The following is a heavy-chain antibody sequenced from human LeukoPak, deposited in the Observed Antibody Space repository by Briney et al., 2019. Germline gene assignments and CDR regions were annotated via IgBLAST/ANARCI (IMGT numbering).Heavy chain of an antibody. Sequence: GRSLRLSCAASGFTFSSYGMHWVRQAPGKGLEWVAVIWDDGSNKYYADSVKGRFNISRDNSKNTLYLQMNSLRAEDTAVYYCARGQPTIFGVAKGSDAFDIWGQGTMVTVSS. V-gene: IGHV3-33*01. CDR3: ARGQPTIFGVAKGSDAFDI. CDR2: IWDDGSNK. J-gene: IGHJ3*02. D-gene: IGHD3-3*01. CDR1: GFTFSSYG.